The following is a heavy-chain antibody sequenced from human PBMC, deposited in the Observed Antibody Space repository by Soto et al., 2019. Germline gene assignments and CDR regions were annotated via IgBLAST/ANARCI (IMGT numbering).Heavy chain of an antibody. CDR2: ISGSGGST. D-gene: IGHD6-19*01. V-gene: IGHV3-23*01. CDR3: AKGSHKAVADHYGMDV. J-gene: IGHJ6*02. Sequence: GGSLRLSCAASGFTFSSYAMSWVRQAPGKGLEWVSAISGSGGSTYYADSVKGRFTISRDNSKNTLYLQMNSLRAEDTAVYYCAKGSHKAVADHYGMDVWGQGTTVTAP. CDR1: GFTFSSYA.